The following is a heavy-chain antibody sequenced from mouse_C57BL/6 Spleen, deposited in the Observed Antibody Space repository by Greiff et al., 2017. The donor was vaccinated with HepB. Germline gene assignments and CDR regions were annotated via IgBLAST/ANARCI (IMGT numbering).Heavy chain of an antibody. J-gene: IGHJ4*01. CDR3: ARVPPAGSRDYAMDY. CDR2: IDPANGNT. CDR1: GFNIKNTY. Sequence: EVQLQQSVAELVRPGASVKLSCTASGFNIKNTYMHWVKQRPEQGLEWIGRIDPANGNTKYAPKFQGKATITADKSSNTAYLQLSSLTSEDTAIYYCARVPPAGSRDYAMDYWGQGTSVTVSS. V-gene: IGHV14-3*01. D-gene: IGHD1-1*01.